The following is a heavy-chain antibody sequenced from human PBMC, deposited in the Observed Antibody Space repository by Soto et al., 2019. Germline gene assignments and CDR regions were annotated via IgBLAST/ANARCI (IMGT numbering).Heavy chain of an antibody. J-gene: IGHJ4*02. D-gene: IGHD6-13*01. V-gene: IGHV4-59*01. CDR2: VYNSGST. CDR1: VGSISSNY. Sequence: SETLSLTCTVPVGSISSNYWTWIRQPPGKGLEWIGYVYNSGSTNYNPSLKSRVTISEDTSKSQFSLKVNSMTAADTAVYYCARYRREAVAGYTLDNWGQGILVTVSS. CDR3: ARYRREAVAGYTLDN.